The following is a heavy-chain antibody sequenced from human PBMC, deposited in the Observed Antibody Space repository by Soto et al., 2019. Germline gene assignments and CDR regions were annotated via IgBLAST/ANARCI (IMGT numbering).Heavy chain of an antibody. V-gene: IGHV1-18*04. D-gene: IGHD2-2*01. Sequence: QVQLVQSGAEVKKPGASVKVSCKASGYTFTSHGVSWVRQAPGPGREWMGWISGSNGNTKYAQSFQGRVTLTTDTSKSTAYMELRRLNSDDTAVYYCARDPVDGSSSSCSEDYWGQGTLVTVSS. CDR2: ISGSNGNT. J-gene: IGHJ4*02. CDR1: GYTFTSHG. CDR3: ARDPVDGSSSSCSEDY.